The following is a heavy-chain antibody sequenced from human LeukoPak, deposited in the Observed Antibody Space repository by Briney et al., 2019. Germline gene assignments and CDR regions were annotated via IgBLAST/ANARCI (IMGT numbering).Heavy chain of an antibody. J-gene: IGHJ4*02. CDR2: IYSGGST. CDR1: GFTVSSKY. D-gene: IGHD6-13*01. CDR3: AKSRAADTTLLFDY. Sequence: PGGSLRLSCAASGFTVSSKYMSWVRQAPGKGLEWVSVIYSGGSTYYADSVKGRFTISRDNSKNTLYLQMSSLRAEDRAVYYCAKSRAADTTLLFDYWGQGTLVTVSS. V-gene: IGHV3-53*01.